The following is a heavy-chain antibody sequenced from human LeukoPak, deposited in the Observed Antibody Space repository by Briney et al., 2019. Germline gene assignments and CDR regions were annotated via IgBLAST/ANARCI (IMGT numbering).Heavy chain of an antibody. Sequence: PGGSLRLSCAASGFTFSDYYMSWIRQAPGKGLEWVSYISSSGSTIYYADSVKGRFTISRDNAKNSLYLQMNSLRAEDTAVYYCARGTKYYYDSSGYYGNWFDPWGQGTLVTVSS. J-gene: IGHJ5*02. CDR1: GFTFSDYY. CDR3: ARGTKYYYDSSGYYGNWFDP. D-gene: IGHD3-22*01. CDR2: ISSSGSTI. V-gene: IGHV3-11*04.